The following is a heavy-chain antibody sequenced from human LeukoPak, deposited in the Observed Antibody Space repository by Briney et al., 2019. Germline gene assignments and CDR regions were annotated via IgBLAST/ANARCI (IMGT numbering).Heavy chain of an antibody. CDR3: ARGSLVYSSSSRYYYYYYMDV. J-gene: IGHJ6*03. V-gene: IGHV1-2*02. CDR2: INPNSGGT. CDR1: GYTFTGYY. D-gene: IGHD6-6*01. Sequence: ASLKVSCKASGYTFTGYYMHWVRQAPGQGLEWMGCINPNSGGTKYAQKFQGRVTMTRDTSISTAYMELSRLRSDDTAVYYCARGSLVYSSSSRYYYYYYMDVWGKGTTVTVSS.